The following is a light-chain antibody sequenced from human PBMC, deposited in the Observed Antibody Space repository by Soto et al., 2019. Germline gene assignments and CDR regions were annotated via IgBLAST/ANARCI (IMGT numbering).Light chain of an antibody. V-gene: IGLV2-18*01. J-gene: IGLJ3*02. CDR2: EVN. Sequence: QSALTQPPSVSGSPGQSVTITCTGTSSDVGTYNRVSWYQQPPGKAPKLIIYEVNNRPSGVPDRFSGSKSGNTASLTISGLQAEDEADYHCSLYTSSSSLEVFGGGTQLAVL. CDR3: SLYTSSSSLEV. CDR1: SSDVGTYNR.